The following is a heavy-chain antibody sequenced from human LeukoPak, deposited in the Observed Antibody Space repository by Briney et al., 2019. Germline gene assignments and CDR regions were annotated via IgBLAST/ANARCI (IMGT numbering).Heavy chain of an antibody. Sequence: ASVKVSFKASGYTFTGYYMHWVRQAPGQGLEWMGWINPNSGGTNYAQKFQGRVTMTRDTSISTAYMELSRLRSDDTAVYYCARDSSSWYSDYYYYGMDVWGQGTTVTVSS. V-gene: IGHV1-2*02. J-gene: IGHJ6*02. D-gene: IGHD6-13*01. CDR2: INPNSGGT. CDR3: ARDSSSWYSDYYYYGMDV. CDR1: GYTFTGYY.